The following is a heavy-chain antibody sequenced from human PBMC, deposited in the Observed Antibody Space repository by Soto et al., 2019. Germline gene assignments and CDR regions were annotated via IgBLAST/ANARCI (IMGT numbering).Heavy chain of an antibody. CDR3: ARDQQQLAVGIKPNNWFDP. V-gene: IGHV3-33*01. CDR2: IWYDGSNK. Sequence: PGGSLRLSCAASGFTFSSYGMHWVRQAPGKGLEWVAVIWYDGSNKYYADSVKGRFTISRDNSKNTLYLQMNSLRAEDTAVYYCARDQQQLAVGIKPNNWFDPWGQGTLVTVSS. D-gene: IGHD6-13*01. J-gene: IGHJ5*02. CDR1: GFTFSSYG.